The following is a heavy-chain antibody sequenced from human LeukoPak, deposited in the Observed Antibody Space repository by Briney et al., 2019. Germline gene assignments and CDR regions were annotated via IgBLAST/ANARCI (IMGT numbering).Heavy chain of an antibody. Sequence: SQTLSLTFSISGDSVSRDGPAWNWIRQSPSTGLEWLGRTYRTSQWYTNYAESVRSRIVVNPDTSKNQFSLQLNSVTPEDTAVYYCARGMRDYYAMDVWGQGPTVTVSS. J-gene: IGHJ6*02. CDR2: TYRTSQWYT. CDR1: GDSVSRDGPA. CDR3: ARGMRDYYAMDV. V-gene: IGHV6-1*01.